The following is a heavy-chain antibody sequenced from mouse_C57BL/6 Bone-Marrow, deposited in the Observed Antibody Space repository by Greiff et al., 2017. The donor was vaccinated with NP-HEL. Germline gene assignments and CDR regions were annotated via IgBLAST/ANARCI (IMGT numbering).Heavy chain of an antibody. CDR2: IWRGGST. CDR3: ARNYGYDGYYFDY. CDR1: GFSLTSYG. Sequence: VKLVESGPGLVQPSQSLSITCTVSGFSLTSYGVHWVRQSPGKGLEWLGVIWRGGSTDYNAAFISRLSISKDNSKSQVFFKMNSLQADDTAIYYCARNYGYDGYYFDYWGQGTTLTVSS. V-gene: IGHV2-2*01. D-gene: IGHD2-2*01. J-gene: IGHJ2*01.